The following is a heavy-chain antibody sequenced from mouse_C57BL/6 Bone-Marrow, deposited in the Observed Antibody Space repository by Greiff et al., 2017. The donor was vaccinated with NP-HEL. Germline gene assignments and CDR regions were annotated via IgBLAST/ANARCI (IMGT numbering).Heavy chain of an antibody. D-gene: IGHD1-1*01. V-gene: IGHV1-59*01. J-gene: IGHJ2*01. CDR1: GYTFTSYW. CDR2: IDPSDSYT. Sequence: QVQLQQPGAELVRPGTSVKLSCKASGYTFTSYWMHWVKQRPGQGLEWIGVIDPSDSYTNYNQKFKGKATLTVDTSSSTAYMQLSSLTSEDSAVYYCATFYYYPPYFDYWGQGTTLTVSS. CDR3: ATFYYYPPYFDY.